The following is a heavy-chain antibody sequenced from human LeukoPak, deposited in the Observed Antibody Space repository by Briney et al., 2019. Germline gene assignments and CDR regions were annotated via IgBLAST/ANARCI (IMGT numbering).Heavy chain of an antibody. V-gene: IGHV3-7*01. J-gene: IGHJ6*03. CDR2: IKDDGSAK. D-gene: IGHD3-16*02. Sequence: GGSLRLSCAASGFTLRSYTMNWVRQAPGKGLERVANIKDDGSAKFYLASVEGRFTISRDNAKNSVYLQMNRLRVEDTAVYYCARRSYRGVITVYYYYYMDVWGKGTPVTVSS. CDR1: GFTLRSYT. CDR3: ARRSYRGVITVYYYYYMDV.